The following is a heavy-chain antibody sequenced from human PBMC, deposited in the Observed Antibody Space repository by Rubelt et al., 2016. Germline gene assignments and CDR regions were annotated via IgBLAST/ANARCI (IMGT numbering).Heavy chain of an antibody. Sequence: QVQLVQSGAEVKKPGSSVKVSCKASGGTFSSYAISWVRQAPGQGLEWMGRIIPILGIANYAQKFQGRVTITADKSTSTAYMELRSLRSDDTAVYYCAGGGIAARLFDYWGQGTLVTVSS. CDR2: IIPILGIA. J-gene: IGHJ4*02. CDR1: GGTFSSYA. V-gene: IGHV1-69*04. CDR3: AGGGIAARLFDY. D-gene: IGHD6-6*01.